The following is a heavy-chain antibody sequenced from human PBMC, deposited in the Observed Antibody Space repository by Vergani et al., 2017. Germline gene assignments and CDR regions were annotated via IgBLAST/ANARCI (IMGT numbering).Heavy chain of an antibody. CDR1: GYTFTSYG. D-gene: IGHD4-17*01. CDR3: ASTYTVTTAGPVYYYYGMDV. V-gene: IGHV1-18*04. CDR2: ISAYNGNT. Sequence: QVQLVQSGAEVKKPGASVKVSCKASGYTFTSYGISWVRQAPGQGLEWMGWISAYNGNTNYAQKLQGRVTMTTDTSTSTAYMELRSLRSEDTAVYYCASTYTVTTAGPVYYYYGMDVWGQGTTVTVSS. J-gene: IGHJ6*02.